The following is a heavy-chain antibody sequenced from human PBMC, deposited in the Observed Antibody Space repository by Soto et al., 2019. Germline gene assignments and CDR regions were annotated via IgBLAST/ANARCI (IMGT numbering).Heavy chain of an antibody. V-gene: IGHV4-59*01. CDR2: VYHTGNT. J-gene: IGHJ4*02. Sequence: WTWIRHPPGKGLEWIGYVYHTGNTYYNPSLKSRVTISLDTSKNQVSLRLKSVTAADTAVYYCAREQYNWNLWGQGTLVTVSS. D-gene: IGHD1-20*01. CDR3: AREQYNWNL.